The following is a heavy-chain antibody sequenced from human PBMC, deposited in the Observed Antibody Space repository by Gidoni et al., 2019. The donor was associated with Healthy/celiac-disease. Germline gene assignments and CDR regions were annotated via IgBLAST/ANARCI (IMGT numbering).Heavy chain of an antibody. V-gene: IGHV5-51*01. CDR1: GYSFTSYW. D-gene: IGHD6-13*01. Sequence: EVQLVQSGAEVKKPGESLKLPCKGSGYSFTSYWIGWVRQMPGKGLEWMGIIYPGDSDTRYSPSFQGQVTISADKSISTAYLQWSSLKASDTAMYYCARLVAAAVTTGYGMDVWGQGTTVTVSS. CDR3: ARLVAAAVTTGYGMDV. CDR2: IYPGDSDT. J-gene: IGHJ6*02.